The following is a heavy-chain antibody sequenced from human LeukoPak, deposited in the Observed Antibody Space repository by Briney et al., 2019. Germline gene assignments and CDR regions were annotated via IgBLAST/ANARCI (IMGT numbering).Heavy chain of an antibody. V-gene: IGHV4-39*01. Sequence: SETLSLTCTVSGGSISSSSYYWGWIRQPPGKGLEWIGSIYYSGSTYYNPSLKSRVTISVDTSKNQFSLKLSSVTAADTAVYYCARQGYSYDYSWFDPWGQGTLVTVSS. J-gene: IGHJ5*02. CDR3: ARQGYSYDYSWFDP. D-gene: IGHD5-18*01. CDR1: GGSISSSSYY. CDR2: IYYSGST.